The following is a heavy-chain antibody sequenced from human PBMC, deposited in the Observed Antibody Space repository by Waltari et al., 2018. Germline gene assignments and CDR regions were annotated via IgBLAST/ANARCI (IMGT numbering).Heavy chain of an antibody. J-gene: IGHJ4*02. CDR1: GYTFTGYY. Sequence: QVQLVQSGAEVKKPGASVKVSCMASGYTFTGYYIHWVRQAPGQGLEWMGWINPNSGVTSRAQNFRGRVTMTSDTSISTAYMELSSLRSDDTAVYYCAGGPTADYHSPGSYWGQGTLVTVSS. CDR3: AGGPTADYHSPGSY. CDR2: INPNSGVT. D-gene: IGHD3-10*01. V-gene: IGHV1-2*02.